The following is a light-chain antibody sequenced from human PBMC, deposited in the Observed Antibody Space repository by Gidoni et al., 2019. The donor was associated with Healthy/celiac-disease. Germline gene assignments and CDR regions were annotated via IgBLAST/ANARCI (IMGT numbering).Light chain of an antibody. V-gene: IGKV3-20*01. J-gene: IGKJ2*01. CDR2: GAS. CDR1: QSVSSSY. Sequence: EMVWTQSQGTLSLSPGERATLSCRASQSVSSSYLAWYQQKPGQAPRLLLYGASSRATGIPDRFSGSVSGTDFTLTISILEPEDFAVYYCQQYGSSPLSTFXXXTKLEIK. CDR3: QQYGSSPLST.